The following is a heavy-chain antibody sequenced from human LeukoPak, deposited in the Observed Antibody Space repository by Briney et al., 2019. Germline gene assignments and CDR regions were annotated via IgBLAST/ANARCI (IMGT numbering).Heavy chain of an antibody. J-gene: IGHJ6*03. V-gene: IGHV1-2*02. CDR3: ARGPVPTSYYYMDV. D-gene: IGHD4-17*01. CDR1: GYTFTGYY. Sequence: GASVKVSCKASGYTFTGYYMHWVRQAPGQGLEWMGWINPNSGGTNYAQKFQGRVTMTRDTSISTAYMELSRLRSDDTAVYYCARGPVPTSYYYMDVWGKGTTVTVSS. CDR2: INPNSGGT.